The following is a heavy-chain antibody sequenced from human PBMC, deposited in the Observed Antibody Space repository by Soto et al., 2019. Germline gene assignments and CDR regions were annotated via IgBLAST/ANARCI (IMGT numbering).Heavy chain of an antibody. CDR3: ARALSSSWYLSAFDI. J-gene: IGHJ3*02. D-gene: IGHD6-13*01. Sequence: QPGGSLGLSCAASGFTFRSYDMHWVRQATGKGLEWVSAIGTAGDTYYPGSVKGRFTISRENAKNSLYLQMNSLRAGDTAVYYCARALSSSWYLSAFDIWGQGTMVTVSS. CDR1: GFTFRSYD. CDR2: IGTAGDT. V-gene: IGHV3-13*01.